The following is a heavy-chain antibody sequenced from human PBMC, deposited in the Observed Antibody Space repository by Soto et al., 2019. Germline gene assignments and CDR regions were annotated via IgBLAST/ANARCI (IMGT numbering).Heavy chain of an antibody. CDR2: IYYSGST. V-gene: IGHV4-59*08. Sequence: SETLSLTCTVSGDSISSYYWSWIRQPPGKGLEWIGYIYYSGSTNYNPSLKSRVTISVDTSKNQFSLKLSSVTAADTAVYYCARQNDFWSGSFDAFDIWGQRTMVTVSS. CDR3: ARQNDFWSGSFDAFDI. J-gene: IGHJ3*02. CDR1: GDSISSYY. D-gene: IGHD3-3*01.